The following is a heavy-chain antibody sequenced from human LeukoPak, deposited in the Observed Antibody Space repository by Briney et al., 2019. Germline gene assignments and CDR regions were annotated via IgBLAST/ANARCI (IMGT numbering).Heavy chain of an antibody. J-gene: IGHJ4*02. CDR2: ISDSGNYI. CDR3: ARETNEMFDY. D-gene: IGHD5-24*01. CDR1: GFTFSSYS. Sequence: PGGSLRLSCAVSGFTFSSYSMNWVRQAPGKGLEWVSPISDSGNYIYYADSVKGRFTISRDNAKNSLYLQMNSLRAEDTAVYYCARETNEMFDYWGQGTLVTVSS. V-gene: IGHV3-21*01.